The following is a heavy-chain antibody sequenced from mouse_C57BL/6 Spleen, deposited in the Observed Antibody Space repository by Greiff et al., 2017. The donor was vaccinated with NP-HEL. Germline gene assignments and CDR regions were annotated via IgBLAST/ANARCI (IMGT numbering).Heavy chain of an antibody. Sequence: QVQLQQSGAELVKPGASVKISCKASGYAFSSYWMNWVKQRPGKGLEWIGQIYPGDGDTNYNGKFKGKATLTADKSSSPAYMQLSSLTSEDSAVYFCARSVITTVVAHWYFDVWGTGTTVTVSS. CDR3: ARSVITTVVAHWYFDV. J-gene: IGHJ1*03. CDR2: IYPGDGDT. D-gene: IGHD1-1*01. CDR1: GYAFSSYW. V-gene: IGHV1-80*01.